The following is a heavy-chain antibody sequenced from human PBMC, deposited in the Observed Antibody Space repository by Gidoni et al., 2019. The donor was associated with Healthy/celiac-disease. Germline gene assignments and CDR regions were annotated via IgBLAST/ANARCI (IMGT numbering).Heavy chain of an antibody. CDR3: ARDFWGDYVSDWFDP. CDR2: INHSGST. V-gene: IGHV4-34*01. CDR1: GWSFSGYY. Sequence: QVQLQQWGAGLLKPSETLSLTCAVYGWSFSGYYWSWIRQPPGKGLEWIGEINHSGSTNYNPSLKSRVTISVDTSKNQFSLKLSSVTAADTAVYYCARDFWGDYVSDWFDPWGQGTLVTVSS. J-gene: IGHJ5*02. D-gene: IGHD4-17*01.